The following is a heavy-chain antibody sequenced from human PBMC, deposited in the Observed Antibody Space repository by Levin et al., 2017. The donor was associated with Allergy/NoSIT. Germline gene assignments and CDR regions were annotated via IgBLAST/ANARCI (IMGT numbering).Heavy chain of an antibody. D-gene: IGHD6-19*01. CDR3: AKGPTHGWPYNWFDP. CDR1: GFTFNNYA. J-gene: IGHJ5*02. CDR2: ISGSGGST. V-gene: IGHV3-23*01. Sequence: PGGSLRLSCAASGFTFNNYAMSWVRQAPGKGLEWVSAISGSGGSTYYADSVKGRLTISRDNSKNTLYLQMNTLRAEDTAVYYCAKGPTHGWPYNWFDPWGQGTLVTVSS.